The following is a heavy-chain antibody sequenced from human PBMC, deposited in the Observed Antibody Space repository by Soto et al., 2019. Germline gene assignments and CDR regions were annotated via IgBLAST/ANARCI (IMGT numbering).Heavy chain of an antibody. V-gene: IGHV1-69*01. CDR2: ITPIFGPA. CDR1: GGTLSSSG. D-gene: IGHD3-3*01. CDR3: ARDRPNSIFGLVLSYGLDV. Sequence: QLQLVQSGAEVKRPGSSVRVSCKASGGTLSSSGVVWVRQAPGQGLQWMGGITPIFGPADYAQQFQGRVTITADESTHTVYMELRSMKSEDTAVYYCARDRPNSIFGLVLSYGLDVWGQGTMVIVSS. J-gene: IGHJ6*02.